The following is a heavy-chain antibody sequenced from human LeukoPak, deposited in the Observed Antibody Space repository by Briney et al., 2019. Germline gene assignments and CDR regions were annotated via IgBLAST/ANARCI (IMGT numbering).Heavy chain of an antibody. Sequence: SETLSLTCTVSGGSTSSSSYYWGWIRQPPGKGLEWFGVIYYSATTYYSPSLKSRVTISVDTSKNQFSLKLSSVTAADTAVYYCGYYGSGSDAFDIWGQGTMVTVSS. J-gene: IGHJ3*02. CDR2: IYYSATT. V-gene: IGHV4-39*07. CDR3: GYYGSGSDAFDI. CDR1: GGSTSSSSYY. D-gene: IGHD3-10*01.